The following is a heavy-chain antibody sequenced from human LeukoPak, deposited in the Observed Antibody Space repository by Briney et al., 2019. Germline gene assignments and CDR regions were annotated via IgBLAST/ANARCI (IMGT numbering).Heavy chain of an antibody. V-gene: IGHV3-23*01. CDR1: GFTFSSYA. Sequence: SGGSLRLSCAASGFTFSSYAMSWVRQAPGKGLEWVSGISGSGGSTYCADSVKGRFTISRDNSKNTLYLQMNSLRAEDTAVYYCAKTYYYDSSGYYYWYFDLWGRGTPVTVSS. J-gene: IGHJ2*01. CDR3: AKTYYYDSSGYYYWYFDL. D-gene: IGHD3-22*01. CDR2: ISGSGGST.